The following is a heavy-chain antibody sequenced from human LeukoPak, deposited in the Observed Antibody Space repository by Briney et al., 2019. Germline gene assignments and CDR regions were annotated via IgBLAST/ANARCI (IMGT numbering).Heavy chain of an antibody. CDR2: IYYSGST. J-gene: IGHJ3*02. CDR1: GGSISSYY. V-gene: IGHV4-59*01. D-gene: IGHD2-15*01. CDR3: XRXXVAXXXXDI. Sequence: XXXVXGGSISSYYWSWIRQPPGKGLEWIGYIYYSGSTNYNPSLKSRVTISVDTSKNQFSLKLSSVTAADKAVYYWXRXXVAXXXXDIWGXXTXVTVSS.